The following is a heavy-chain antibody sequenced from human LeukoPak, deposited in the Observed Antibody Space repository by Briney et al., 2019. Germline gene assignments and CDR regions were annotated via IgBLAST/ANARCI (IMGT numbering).Heavy chain of an antibody. J-gene: IGHJ4*02. CDR3: AKDRDGGSTTTAKGFDY. Sequence: GGSLRLSCAASGFTFSSYAMHWVRQAPGKGLEWVSGISTSGGRTYYADSVKGRFTMSRDNSKNTLYLQMNSLRAEDTAIYYCAKDRDGGSTTTAKGFDYWAQGTLVTVSS. V-gene: IGHV3-23*01. D-gene: IGHD2/OR15-2a*01. CDR1: GFTFSSYA. CDR2: ISTSGGRT.